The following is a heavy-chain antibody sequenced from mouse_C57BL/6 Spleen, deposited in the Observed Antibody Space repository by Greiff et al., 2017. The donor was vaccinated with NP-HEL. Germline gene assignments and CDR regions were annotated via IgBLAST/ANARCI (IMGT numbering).Heavy chain of an antibody. D-gene: IGHD4-1*01. Sequence: EVMLVESGGGLVKPGGSLKLSCAASGFTFSSYAMSWVRQTPEKRLEWVATISDGGSYTYYPDNVKGRFPISRDNAKNNLYLQMSHLKSEDTAMYYCARERNWALYAMDYWGQGTSVTVSA. CDR2: ISDGGSYT. V-gene: IGHV5-4*01. CDR1: GFTFSSYA. CDR3: ARERNWALYAMDY. J-gene: IGHJ4*01.